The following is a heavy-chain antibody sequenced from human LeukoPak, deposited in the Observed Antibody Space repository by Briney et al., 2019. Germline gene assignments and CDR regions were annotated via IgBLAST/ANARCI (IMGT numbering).Heavy chain of an antibody. CDR1: GGSTSSSSYY. J-gene: IGHJ4*02. CDR2: IYYSGST. Sequence: ASETLSLTCTVSGGSTSSSSYYWGWIRQPPGKGLEWIGSIYYSGSTYYNPSLKSRVTISLDPSKNQFSLKLSSVTAADTAVYYCARGWGLDYWGQGTLVTVSS. D-gene: IGHD7-27*01. CDR3: ARGWGLDY. V-gene: IGHV4-39*01.